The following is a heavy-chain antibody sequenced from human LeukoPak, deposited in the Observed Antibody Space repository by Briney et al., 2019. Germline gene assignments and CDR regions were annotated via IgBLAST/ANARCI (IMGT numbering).Heavy chain of an antibody. J-gene: IGHJ5*02. CDR2: IYWNDDK. D-gene: IGHD3-22*01. Sequence: SGPTLVKPTQTVTLTCTFSGFSLSTSGVGVGWIRQPPGKALESLALIYWNDDKRYSPSLKSRLTITKDTSKNQVVLTMTNMDPVDTATYNYAHLDYYDSSGYYSNLHNWFDPWGQGTLVTVSS. CDR3: AHLDYYDSSGYYSNLHNWFDP. CDR1: GFSLSTSGVG. V-gene: IGHV2-5*01.